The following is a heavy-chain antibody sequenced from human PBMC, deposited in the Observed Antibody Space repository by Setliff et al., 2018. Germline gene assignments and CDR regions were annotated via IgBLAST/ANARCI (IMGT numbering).Heavy chain of an antibody. CDR2: ISAYNGNT. CDR3: ARAPSVELVTIRTNSWFTY. Sequence: ASVKVSCKASGYTFTSYGISWVRQAPGQGLEWMGWISAYNGNTNYAQKLQGRVTMTTDTSTSIAYMELRSLTSDDSAFYYCARAPSVELVTIRTNSWFTYWGQGTLVTVSS. CDR1: GYTFTSYG. D-gene: IGHD5-18*01. J-gene: IGHJ4*02. V-gene: IGHV1-18*01.